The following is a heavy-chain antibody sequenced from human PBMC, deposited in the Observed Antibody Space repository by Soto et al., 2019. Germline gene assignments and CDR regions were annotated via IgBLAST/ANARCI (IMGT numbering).Heavy chain of an antibody. V-gene: IGHV3-48*02. J-gene: IGHJ6*02. Sequence: ESGGGLVQPGGSLRLSCAASGFTLSDYHMNWVRQAPGKGLEWVSYISGRSEAIYYAASVKGRFTISRDNAKNSLYLQMNSLRDEDTALYYCTRDGRRGYDMDVWGQGTTVTVSS. CDR2: ISGRSEAI. CDR3: TRDGRRGYDMDV. D-gene: IGHD3-10*01. CDR1: GFTLSDYH.